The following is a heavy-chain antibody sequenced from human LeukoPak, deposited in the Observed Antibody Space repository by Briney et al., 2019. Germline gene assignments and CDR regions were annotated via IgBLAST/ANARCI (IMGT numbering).Heavy chain of an antibody. D-gene: IGHD2-15*01. CDR2: ISDSGGST. CDR1: GFPFSSYA. CDR3: VGGYSFGPYGMDV. V-gene: IGHV3-64D*09. J-gene: IGHJ6*02. Sequence: GGSLRLSCSASGFPFSSYAMHWVRQAPGKGLEYVSAISDSGGSTYYADSVKGRFTISRDNSKNTLYLQMSSLRAEDTAVYFCVGGYSFGPYGMDVWGQGTTVTVSS.